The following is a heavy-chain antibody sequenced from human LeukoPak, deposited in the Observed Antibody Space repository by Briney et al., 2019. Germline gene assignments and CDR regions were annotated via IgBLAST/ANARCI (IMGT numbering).Heavy chain of an antibody. CDR1: GFTFSSYA. D-gene: IGHD1-26*01. CDR3: AKKVGGIYAFDI. Sequence: PGGSLRLSCAASGFTFSSYAMSWVRQVPGKGLEWVSTISSSGDITYYADSVKGRFTISRDNSKNTLFLQMNGLRAEDTALYYCAKKVGGIYAFDIWGQGTMVTVSS. V-gene: IGHV3-23*01. CDR2: ISSSGDIT. J-gene: IGHJ3*02.